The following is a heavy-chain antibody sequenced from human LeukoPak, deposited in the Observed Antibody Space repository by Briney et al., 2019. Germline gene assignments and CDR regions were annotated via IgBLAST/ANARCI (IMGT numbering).Heavy chain of an antibody. J-gene: IGHJ4*02. Sequence: GESLKISCKGSGYSFTNYWIGWVRQMPGKGLESMGFIFPADSDTTYSPSFEGQVTISADKSIDTVYLQWSSLKASATATYYCARQSRDGSKTRGYYFDSWGQGTLVTVS. CDR3: ARQSRDGSKTRGYYFDS. D-gene: IGHD3-10*01. CDR2: IFPADSDT. V-gene: IGHV5-51*01. CDR1: GYSFTNYW.